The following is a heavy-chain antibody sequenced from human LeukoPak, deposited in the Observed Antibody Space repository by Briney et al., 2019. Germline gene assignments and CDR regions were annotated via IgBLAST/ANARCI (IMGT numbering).Heavy chain of an antibody. CDR2: INHSGST. CDR3: ARGYYSARRTYYYGSGTND. J-gene: IGHJ4*02. CDR1: GGSFSGYY. V-gene: IGHV4-34*01. D-gene: IGHD3-10*01. Sequence: SETLSLTCAVYGGSFSGYYWSWIRQPPGKGLEWIGEINHSGSTNYNPSLKSRVTISVDTSKNQFSLKLSSVTAADTAVYYCARGYYSARRTYYYGSGTNDWGQGTLVTASS.